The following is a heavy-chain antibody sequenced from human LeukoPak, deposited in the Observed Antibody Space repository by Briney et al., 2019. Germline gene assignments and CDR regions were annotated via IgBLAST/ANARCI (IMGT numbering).Heavy chain of an antibody. Sequence: SGTLSLTCAVSGGSISSTNWWSWVRQPPGKGLEWIGEISHSGSTYYNPSLKSRVTISVDTSKNQFSLKLSSVTAADTAVYYCARDTAKGLAAIRYWGQGTLVTVSS. CDR3: ARDTAKGLAAIRY. D-gene: IGHD2-2*02. J-gene: IGHJ4*02. CDR2: ISHSGST. CDR1: GGSISSTNW. V-gene: IGHV4-4*02.